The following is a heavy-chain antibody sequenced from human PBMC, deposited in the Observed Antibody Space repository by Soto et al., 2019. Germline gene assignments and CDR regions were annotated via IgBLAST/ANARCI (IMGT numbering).Heavy chain of an antibody. D-gene: IGHD1-26*01. J-gene: IGHJ4*02. V-gene: IGHV5-51*01. CDR2: TYPGDSGT. Sequence: GESLKISCKGSGYSFASHWVAWVRQMPEKGLEWIGTTYPGDSGTKYSSAFRGHVTISADTSVSTAYLQWRSLEATDSAIYYCARYSGSYWHYLDFWGQGTLVTVSS. CDR1: GYSFASHW. CDR3: ARYSGSYWHYLDF.